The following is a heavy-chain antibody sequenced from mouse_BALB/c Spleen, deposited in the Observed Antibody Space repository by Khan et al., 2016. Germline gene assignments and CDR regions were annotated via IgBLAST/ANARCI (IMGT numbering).Heavy chain of an antibody. CDR2: INPDSSTI. Sequence: EVKLLESGGGLVQPGGSLKLSCAASGFDFSRYWMSWVRQAPGKGLEWIGEINPDSSTINYTPSLKDKFIISRDNAKNTLYLQMSKVRSEDTALYYCARPRADYDWAWFAYWGQGTLVTVSA. J-gene: IGHJ3*01. D-gene: IGHD2-4*01. CDR1: GFDFSRYW. V-gene: IGHV4-1*02. CDR3: ARPRADYDWAWFAY.